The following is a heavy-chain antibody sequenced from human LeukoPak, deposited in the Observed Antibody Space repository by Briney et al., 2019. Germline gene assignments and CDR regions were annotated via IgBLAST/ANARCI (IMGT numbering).Heavy chain of an antibody. CDR1: GFAFSFYS. CDR2: ISSSSSSI. J-gene: IGHJ4*02. V-gene: IGHV3-21*04. Sequence: GGSLRLSCAASGFAFSFYSMNWVRQAPGKGLEWVSYISSSSSSIYYAGSVKGRFTISRDNAKSSLYLHMNSLRAEDTAVYYCARGGDIVVVPAAQIDYWGQGTLVTVSS. CDR3: ARGGDIVVVPAAQIDY. D-gene: IGHD2-2*01.